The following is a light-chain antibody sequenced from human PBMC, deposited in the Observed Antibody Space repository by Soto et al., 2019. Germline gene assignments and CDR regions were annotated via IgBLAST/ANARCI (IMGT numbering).Light chain of an antibody. CDR3: QAWDSSTPNYV. CDR2: QDN. V-gene: IGLV3-1*01. J-gene: IGLJ1*01. CDR1: KLGDKY. Sequence: SYELTQPPSVSVSPGQTASITCSGDKLGDKYAYWYQQKPRQSPVVVIYQDNKRPSGIPERFSGSNSGNTATLTISGTQAMDEADYYCQAWDSSTPNYVFGTGTKLTVL.